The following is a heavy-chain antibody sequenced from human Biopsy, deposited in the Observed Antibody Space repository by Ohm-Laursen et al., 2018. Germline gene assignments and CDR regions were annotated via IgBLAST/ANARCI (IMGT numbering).Heavy chain of an antibody. J-gene: IGHJ4*02. CDR2: IYHTGST. CDR1: GDSISSGGYY. Sequence: TLSLTCTVSGDSISSGGYYWSWIRQFPGKGLEWIAYIYHTGSTYYNPSLKSRLSIAIDTSKNQFSVSLRSVTAADTAVYYCARADMVTTIVDYWGQGTLATVSS. D-gene: IGHD5-12*01. CDR3: ARADMVTTIVDY. V-gene: IGHV4-31*03.